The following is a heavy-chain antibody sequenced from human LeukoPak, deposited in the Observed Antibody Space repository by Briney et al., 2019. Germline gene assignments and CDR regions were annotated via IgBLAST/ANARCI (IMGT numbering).Heavy chain of an antibody. CDR2: INPNSGGT. J-gene: IGHJ4*02. V-gene: IGHV1-2*02. D-gene: IGHD5-24*01. CDR3: ARWLQLRRYFDY. Sequence: GASVKVSCKASGYTFTRYYMHWVRQAPGQGLEWMGWINPNSGGTNYAQKFQGRVTMTRHTPISTAYMEPSWLRSEDTAVYYCARWLQLRRYFDYSGEGTLVTVS. CDR1: GYTFTRYY.